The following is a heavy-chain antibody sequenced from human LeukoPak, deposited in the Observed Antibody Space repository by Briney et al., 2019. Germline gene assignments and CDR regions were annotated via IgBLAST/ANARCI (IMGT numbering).Heavy chain of an antibody. CDR3: ARVLRYDFWSAYYFDY. J-gene: IGHJ4*02. Sequence: GESLKISCKGSGFIFNTYWISWVRQMPGKGLEWMGIVDPTDSDVDYSPSFQGHVTISSDTSTSTVYLQWSSLKASDTAVYYCARVLRYDFWSAYYFDYWGQGTLVTVSA. D-gene: IGHD3-3*01. CDR2: VDPTDSDV. CDR1: GFIFNTYW. V-gene: IGHV5-10-1*01.